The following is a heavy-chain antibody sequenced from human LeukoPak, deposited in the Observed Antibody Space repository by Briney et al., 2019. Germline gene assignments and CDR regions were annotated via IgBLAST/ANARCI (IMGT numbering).Heavy chain of an antibody. CDR1: GYTFTSYY. CDR3: ARLGAAAGLYYFDY. Sequence: ASVKVSCKASGYTFTSYYMHWVRQAPGQRLEWMGWINAGNGNTKYSQEFQGRVTITRDTSASTAYMELSSLRSEDMAVYYCARLGAAAGLYYFDYWGQGTLVTVSS. V-gene: IGHV1-3*03. J-gene: IGHJ4*02. CDR2: INAGNGNT. D-gene: IGHD6-13*01.